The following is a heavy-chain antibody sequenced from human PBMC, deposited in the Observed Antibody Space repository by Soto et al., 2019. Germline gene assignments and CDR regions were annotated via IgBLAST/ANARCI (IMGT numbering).Heavy chain of an antibody. J-gene: IGHJ4*02. D-gene: IGHD5-18*01. V-gene: IGHV4-59*01. CDR2: IYYSGIT. Sequence: QVQLQESGPGLVKPSETLSLTCSVSGGSISDYYWSWIRQPAGKGLEWSGYIYYSGITNYNPSLKSRVTISVDTSKTQFSLKLTSVTAADTAVYYCARGFTTKVIDYWGQGTLVTVSS. CDR3: ARGFTTKVIDY. CDR1: GGSISDYY.